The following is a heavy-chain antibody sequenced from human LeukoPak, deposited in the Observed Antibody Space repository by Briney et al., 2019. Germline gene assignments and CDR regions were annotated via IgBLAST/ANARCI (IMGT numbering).Heavy chain of an antibody. J-gene: IGHJ6*02. D-gene: IGHD4-17*01. CDR3: ARDFDYGDHYYYYYYGMDV. CDR1: GFTFSSYA. Sequence: GGSLRLSCAASGFTFSSYAMSWVRQAPGEGLEWASYISSSSSTIYYADSVKGRFTISRDNAKNSLYLQMNSLRDDDTAVYYCARDFDYGDHYYYYYYGMDVWGQGTTVTVSS. CDR2: ISSSSSTI. V-gene: IGHV3-48*02.